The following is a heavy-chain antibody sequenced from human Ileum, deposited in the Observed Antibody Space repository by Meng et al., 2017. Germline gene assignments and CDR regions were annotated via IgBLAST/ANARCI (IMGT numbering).Heavy chain of an antibody. Sequence: QVQLVQSVAEVKKPWASVKVSCKASGYIFTRYGIGWVRQAPEQGLELMGWISAYSGNTKYAQKLQGRVTMTTDTSTSTAYMELRNLRSDDTAVYYCARDTVGTTLGDYWGQGTLVTVSS. CDR3: ARDTVGTTLGDY. CDR1: GYIFTRYG. D-gene: IGHD4-23*01. CDR2: ISAYSGNT. J-gene: IGHJ4*02. V-gene: IGHV1-18*01.